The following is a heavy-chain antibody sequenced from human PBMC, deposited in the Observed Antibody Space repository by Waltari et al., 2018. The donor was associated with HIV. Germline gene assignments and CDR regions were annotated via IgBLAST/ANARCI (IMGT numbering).Heavy chain of an antibody. CDR1: GGSINSGGYY. J-gene: IGHJ5*02. Sequence: QVQLQESGPGLVKPSQTLSLTCTVSGGSINSGGYYWSWIRQHPGKGLEWIGFIYYSGSTDYNPSLKSRVTISVDTSKNQFSLKLSSVTAADTAVYYCARDGKSSYYYDSSPNWFDPWGQGTLVAVSS. CDR3: ARDGKSSYYYDSSPNWFDP. V-gene: IGHV4-31*03. D-gene: IGHD3-22*01. CDR2: IYYSGST.